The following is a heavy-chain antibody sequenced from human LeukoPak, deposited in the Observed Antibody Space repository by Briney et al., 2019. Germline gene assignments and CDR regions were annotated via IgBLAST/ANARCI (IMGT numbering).Heavy chain of an antibody. V-gene: IGHV3-74*01. CDR1: GFTFDDYA. CDR2: INSDGSST. J-gene: IGHJ4*02. CDR3: TRGREMTIYYFDS. D-gene: IGHD5-24*01. Sequence: GGSLRLSCAASGFTFDDYAMHWVRQAPGKGLEWVLRINSDGSSTSYAGSVKGRFTISRDNAKNTVYLQMNSLRAEDTAMYYCTRGREMTIYYFDSWGQGTLVTVSS.